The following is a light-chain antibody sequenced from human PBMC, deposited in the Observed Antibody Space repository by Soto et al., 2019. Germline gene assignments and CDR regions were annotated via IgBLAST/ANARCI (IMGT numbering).Light chain of an antibody. Sequence: QSVLTQPASVSGSPGKSITISCTGTSRDVGGYDSVSWYQQHPGKAPKLMIYEVTYRPSGVSNRFSGSKSGNTASLTISGLRAEDEADYYCNSYTSTATRIFGGGTKVTVL. CDR2: EVT. V-gene: IGLV2-14*03. J-gene: IGLJ2*01. CDR3: NSYTSTATRI. CDR1: SRDVGGYDS.